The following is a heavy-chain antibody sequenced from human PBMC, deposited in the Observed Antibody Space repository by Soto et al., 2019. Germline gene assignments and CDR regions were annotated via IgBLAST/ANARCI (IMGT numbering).Heavy chain of an antibody. Sequence: ASVKVSCKSSGYTFTGYYMHWVRQAPGQGLEWMGWINPNSGGTNYAQKFQGWVTMTRDTSISTAYMELSRLRSDDTAVYYCARDYFSYAGTSPMAVWGQGTTVTVSS. CDR3: ARDYFSYAGTSPMAV. V-gene: IGHV1-2*04. D-gene: IGHD3-16*01. J-gene: IGHJ6*02. CDR1: GYTFTGYY. CDR2: INPNSGGT.